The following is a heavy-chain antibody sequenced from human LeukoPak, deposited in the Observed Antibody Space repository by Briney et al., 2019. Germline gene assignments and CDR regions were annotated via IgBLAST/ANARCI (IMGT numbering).Heavy chain of an antibody. CDR1: GFTFSSYG. Sequence: GGSLRLPCAASGFTFSSYGMHWVRQAPGKGLEWVAVISYDGSNKYYADSVKGRFTISRDNSKNTLYLQMNSLRAEDTAVYYCANLNLGGPDYWGQGTLVTVSS. J-gene: IGHJ4*02. V-gene: IGHV3-30*18. CDR3: ANLNLGGPDY. CDR2: ISYDGSNK. D-gene: IGHD3-16*01.